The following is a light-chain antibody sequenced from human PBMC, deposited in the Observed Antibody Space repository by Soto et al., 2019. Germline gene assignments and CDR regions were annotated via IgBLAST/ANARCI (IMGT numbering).Light chain of an antibody. V-gene: IGKV1-8*01. CDR1: QGMSSY. Sequence: AIRMTQSPSSFSASTGDRVTITCRASQGMSSYLAWYQQKPGKAPKLLIYAASTLQSGVPSRFSGSGSGTDCTLTVSCLQSEDFATYFCQQYYSYPRPFGPGTKVDI. CDR3: QQYYSYPRP. CDR2: AAS. J-gene: IGKJ3*01.